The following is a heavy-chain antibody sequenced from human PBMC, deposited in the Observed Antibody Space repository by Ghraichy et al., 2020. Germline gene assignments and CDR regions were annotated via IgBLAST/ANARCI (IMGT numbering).Heavy chain of an antibody. V-gene: IGHV5-10-1*01. CDR2: IDPSDSYT. CDR3: ARLLGLDYGDYIEVRYGMDV. D-gene: IGHD4-17*01. J-gene: IGHJ6*02. Sequence: GGSLRLSCKGSGYSFTSYWISWVRQMPGKGLEWMGRIDPSDSYTNYSPSFQGHVTISADKSISTAYLQWSSLKASDTAMYYCARLLGLDYGDYIEVRYGMDVWGQGTTVTVSS. CDR1: GYSFTSYW.